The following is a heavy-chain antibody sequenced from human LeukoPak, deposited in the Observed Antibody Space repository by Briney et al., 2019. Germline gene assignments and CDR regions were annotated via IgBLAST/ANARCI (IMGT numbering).Heavy chain of an antibody. J-gene: IGHJ4*02. CDR2: IYHSGSA. D-gene: IGHD6-6*01. CDR1: GGSITSGGYY. CDR3: ARAEGLSTSSSYFFDY. V-gene: IGHV4-31*03. Sequence: SETLSLTCTVSGGSITSGGYYWAWIRQHPGKGPGWIGYIYHSGSAYYNPSLKSRVTISVDTSKNQFSLKLTSVTAADTAVYFCARAEGLSTSSSYFFDYWGQGVLVTVSS.